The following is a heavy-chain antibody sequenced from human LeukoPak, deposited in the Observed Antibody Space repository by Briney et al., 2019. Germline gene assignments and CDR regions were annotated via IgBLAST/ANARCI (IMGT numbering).Heavy chain of an antibody. V-gene: IGHV4-4*09. J-gene: IGHJ6*03. Sequence: SETLSLTCTVSGGSISSYYWSWIRQPPGKGLEWIGYIYTSGSTNYNPSLKSRVTISVDTSKNQFSLKLSSVTAADTAVYYCARCCYGSGSHYYYYYIDVWGKGTTVTVSS. CDR1: GGSISSYY. CDR2: IYTSGST. D-gene: IGHD3-10*01. CDR3: ARCCYGSGSHYYYYYIDV.